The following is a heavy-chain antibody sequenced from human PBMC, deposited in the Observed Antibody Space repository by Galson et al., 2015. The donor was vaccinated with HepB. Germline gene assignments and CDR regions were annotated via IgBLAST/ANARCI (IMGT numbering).Heavy chain of an antibody. D-gene: IGHD1-1*01. CDR1: GFTFSSYS. J-gene: IGHJ2*01. CDR3: ARDALLLLDREDRVSNWYFDL. V-gene: IGHV3-21*01. CDR2: ISSSSSYI. Sequence: SLRLSCAASGFTFSSYSMNWVRQAPGKGLEWVSSISSSSSYIYYADSVKGRFTISRDNAKNSLYLQMNSLRAEDTAVYYCARDALLLLDREDRVSNWYFDLWGRGTLVTVSS.